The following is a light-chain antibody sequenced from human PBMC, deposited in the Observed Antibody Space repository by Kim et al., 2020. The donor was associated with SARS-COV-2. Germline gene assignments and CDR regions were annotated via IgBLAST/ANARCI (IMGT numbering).Light chain of an antibody. Sequence: SPGQTASISYSGDKLGDKYIFWYQQKPGQSPFLVIYKNTKRPSAIPGRFSASNSGNTATLTISGTQATDETDYYCQAWDSGTAVVFGGGTQLTVL. CDR2: KNT. CDR1: KLGDKY. J-gene: IGLJ2*01. CDR3: QAWDSGTAVV. V-gene: IGLV3-1*01.